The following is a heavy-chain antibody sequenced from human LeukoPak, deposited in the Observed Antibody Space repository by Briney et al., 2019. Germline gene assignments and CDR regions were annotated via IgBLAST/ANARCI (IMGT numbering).Heavy chain of an antibody. CDR1: GFTFRRHG. D-gene: IGHD1-26*01. J-gene: IGHJ3*02. CDR3: ARGGIITSYAFEI. Sequence: PGRSLRLSCAASGFTFRRHGMHWVRQAPGKGLAWVAVIWYDGSNKYYADSVKGRFTISRDNSKNTLYLQMNSLRVEDTAVYYCARGGIITSYAFEIWGQGAMVTVS. V-gene: IGHV3-33*01. CDR2: IWYDGSNK.